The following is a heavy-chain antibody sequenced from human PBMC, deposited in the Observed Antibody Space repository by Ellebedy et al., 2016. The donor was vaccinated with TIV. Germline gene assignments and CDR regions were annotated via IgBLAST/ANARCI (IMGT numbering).Heavy chain of an antibody. CDR1: NGSISGSF. J-gene: IGHJ4*02. Sequence: MPSETLSLTCTVSNGSISGSFWSWVRRPPGKGLEWIGYVYYCGIATYHPSLNSRVTISVDTSKNQFSLNLNSVTAADTAVYYCARVSRVGPHNLLDSWGQGILVTVSS. D-gene: IGHD1-26*01. CDR2: VYYCGIA. V-gene: IGHV4-59*01. CDR3: ARVSRVGPHNLLDS.